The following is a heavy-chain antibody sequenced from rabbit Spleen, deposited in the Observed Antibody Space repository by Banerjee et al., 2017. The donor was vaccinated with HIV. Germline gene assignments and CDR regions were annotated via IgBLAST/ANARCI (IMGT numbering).Heavy chain of an antibody. D-gene: IGHD3-1*01. Sequence: QEQLEESGGDLVRPEGSLTLTCTASGFSFSSSYWICWVRQAPGKGLEWIACIYTGSSGNTYYASWAKGRFTISKTSSTTVTLQRTSLTAADTATYFCARGGYNAQTRLDLWGQGTLVTVS. CDR1: GFSFSSSYW. V-gene: IGHV1S45*01. CDR3: ARGGYNAQTRLDL. CDR2: IYTGSSGNT. J-gene: IGHJ3*01.